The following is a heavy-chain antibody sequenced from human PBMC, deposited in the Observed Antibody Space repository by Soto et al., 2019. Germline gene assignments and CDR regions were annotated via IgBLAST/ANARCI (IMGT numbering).Heavy chain of an antibody. V-gene: IGHV3-30-3*01. Sequence: PVGSLRLSCAASGFTFSSYAMHWVRQAPGKGLEWVAVISYDGSNKYYADSVKGRFTISRDNSKNTLYLQMNSLRAEDTAVYYCAREMGYYDSSGYYPDAFDIWGQGTMVTVSS. J-gene: IGHJ3*02. CDR3: AREMGYYDSSGYYPDAFDI. CDR1: GFTFSSYA. CDR2: ISYDGSNK. D-gene: IGHD3-22*01.